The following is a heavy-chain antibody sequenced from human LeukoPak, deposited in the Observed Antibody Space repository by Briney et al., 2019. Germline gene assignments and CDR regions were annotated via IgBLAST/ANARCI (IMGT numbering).Heavy chain of an antibody. CDR2: INHSGST. J-gene: IGHJ3*02. CDR1: GGSFSGYY. D-gene: IGHD5-12*01. Sequence: PSETLSLTCAVYGGSFSGYYWSWIRQPPGKGLEWIGGINHSGSTNYNPSLKSRVTISVDTSKNQFSLKLSSVTAADTAVYYCARYSGYDRAFDIWGQGTMVTVSS. CDR3: ARYSGYDRAFDI. V-gene: IGHV4-34*01.